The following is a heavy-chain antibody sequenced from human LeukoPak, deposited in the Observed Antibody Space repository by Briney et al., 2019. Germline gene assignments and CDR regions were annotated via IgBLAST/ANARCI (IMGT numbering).Heavy chain of an antibody. CDR3: ARDGARLIDAFDI. CDR2: IHSGGGT. J-gene: IGHJ3*02. D-gene: IGHD5-12*01. Sequence: GGSLRLSCAASGFNFGDHGMSWVRQAPGKGLEWVSVIHSGGGTDYADSVKGRFTISRDNSKNTLYLQMNSLRAEDTAVYYCARDGARLIDAFDIWGQGTMVTVSS. CDR1: GFNFGDHG. V-gene: IGHV3-53*01.